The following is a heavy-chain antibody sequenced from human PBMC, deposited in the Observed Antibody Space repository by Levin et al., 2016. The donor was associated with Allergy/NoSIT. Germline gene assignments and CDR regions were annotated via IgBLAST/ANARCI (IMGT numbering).Heavy chain of an antibody. CDR1: GFTFSSYS. V-gene: IGHV3-21*06. CDR2: IGPAGTYI. CDR3: AREVRQLEGFDY. D-gene: IGHD6-6*01. Sequence: GGSLRLSCAASGFTFSSYSMNWVRQAPGKGLEWVSSIGPAGTYIFYTDSLKGRFTISRDNARNSVYLQMNSLRAEDTAVYYCAREVRQLEGFDYWGQGTLVTVSS. J-gene: IGHJ4*02.